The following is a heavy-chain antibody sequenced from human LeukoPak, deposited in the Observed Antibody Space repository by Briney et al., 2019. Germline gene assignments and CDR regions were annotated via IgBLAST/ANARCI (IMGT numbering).Heavy chain of an antibody. Sequence: GALRLSCAASGFTFSSYAMSWVRQAPGKGLEWVSAISGSGGSTYYADSVKGRLTISRDNSKNTLYVQMNSLRVEDTAVYYCAKDWDIVPAVTFDYWGQGTLVTVSS. J-gene: IGHJ4*02. CDR3: AKDWDIVPAVTFDY. CDR2: ISGSGGST. V-gene: IGHV3-23*01. CDR1: GFTFSSYA. D-gene: IGHD2-8*01.